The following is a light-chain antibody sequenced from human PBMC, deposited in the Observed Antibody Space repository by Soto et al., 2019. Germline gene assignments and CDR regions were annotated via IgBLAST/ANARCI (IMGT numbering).Light chain of an antibody. J-gene: IGLJ2*01. CDR1: SSDVGGYNY. Sequence: QSALTQPASVSGSPGQSITISCTGTSSDVGGYNYVSWYQQHPGKAPKLMIYEVSNRPSGVPNRFSGSKSGNTASLTISGLQAEDEADYYCSSYTSSRTLVFGGGTKVTVL. CDR2: EVS. CDR3: SSYTSSRTLV. V-gene: IGLV2-14*01.